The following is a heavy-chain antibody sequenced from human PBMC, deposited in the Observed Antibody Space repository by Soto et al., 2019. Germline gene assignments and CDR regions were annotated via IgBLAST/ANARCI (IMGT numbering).Heavy chain of an antibody. D-gene: IGHD6-19*01. CDR1: GFSLSTSGVC. CDR2: IDWDDDK. J-gene: IGHJ6*02. V-gene: IGHV2-70*01. Sequence: SGPTLVNPTQTLTLTCTFSGFSLSTSGVCVSWIRQPPGKALEWLALIDWDDDKYYSTSLKTRLTISKDTSKNQVVLTMTNMDPVDTATYYCARIGGVAGTDYYYYYGMDVWGQGTTVTVSS. CDR3: ARIGGVAGTDYYYYYGMDV.